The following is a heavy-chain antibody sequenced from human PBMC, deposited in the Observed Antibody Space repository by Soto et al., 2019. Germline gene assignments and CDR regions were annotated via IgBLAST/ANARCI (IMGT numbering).Heavy chain of an antibody. CDR3: ARDQVAKWAPGSAMVNYYYGMDA. Sequence: ASVKVSCKASGYTFTSYGISWVRQAPGQGLEWMGWISVDDGDTNYAQNFQGRVTMSTDTSTSTAYMEMRSLRSDDTAVYYCARDQVAKWAPGSAMVNYYYGMDAWGQGTTVTVSS. D-gene: IGHD5-18*01. V-gene: IGHV1-18*04. J-gene: IGHJ6*02. CDR1: GYTFTSYG. CDR2: ISVDDGDT.